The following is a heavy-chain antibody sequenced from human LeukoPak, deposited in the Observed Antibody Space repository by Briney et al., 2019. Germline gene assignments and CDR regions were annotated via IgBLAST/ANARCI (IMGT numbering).Heavy chain of an antibody. D-gene: IGHD4-17*01. J-gene: IGHJ1*01. Sequence: PGGSLRLSCAASGFTFSSYAMSWVRQAPGKGLEWVTVITNSGGSTYYADSVKGRFTISRDNSKNTLSPQMNSLRAEDTAVYYCARDDYGDYVSFFLHWGQGTLVIVSS. CDR3: ARDDYGDYVSFFLH. CDR2: ITNSGGST. CDR1: GFTFSSYA. V-gene: IGHV3-23*01.